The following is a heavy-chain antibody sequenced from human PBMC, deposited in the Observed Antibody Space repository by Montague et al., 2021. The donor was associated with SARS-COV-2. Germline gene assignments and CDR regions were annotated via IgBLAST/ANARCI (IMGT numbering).Heavy chain of an antibody. CDR2: IYTSGST. J-gene: IGHJ6*03. V-gene: IGHV4-4*07. D-gene: IGHD3-3*01. CDR1: GGSISSYY. CDR3: AREGGITIFGVVIGSPYYYYMDV. Sequence: SETLSPTCTVSGGSISSYYWSWIRQPAGKGLEWIGRIYTSGSTXXXPSXXXRVTMSVDTSKNQFSLKLSSVTAADTAVYYCAREGGITIFGVVIGSPYYYYMDVWGKGTTVTVSS.